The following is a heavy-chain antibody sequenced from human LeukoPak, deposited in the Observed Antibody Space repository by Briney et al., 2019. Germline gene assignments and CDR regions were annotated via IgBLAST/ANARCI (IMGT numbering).Heavy chain of an antibody. J-gene: IGHJ4*02. CDR3: ARVNYYDSSGYIDY. CDR2: IYTSGST. D-gene: IGHD3-22*01. CDR1: GYSISNAYY. V-gene: IGHV4-61*02. Sequence: SETLSLTCSVSGYSISNAYYWSWIRQPAGKGLEWIGRIYTSGSTNYNPSLKSRVTISVDTSKNQFSLKLSSVTAADTAVYYCARVNYYDSSGYIDYWGQGTLVTVSS.